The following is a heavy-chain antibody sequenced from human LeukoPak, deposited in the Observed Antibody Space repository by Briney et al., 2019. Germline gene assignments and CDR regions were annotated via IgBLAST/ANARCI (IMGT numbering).Heavy chain of an antibody. D-gene: IGHD3-3*01. J-gene: IGHJ6*03. CDR3: ARGADFWSGSTRYYYMDV. V-gene: IGHV4-59*01. Sequence: KPSETLSLTCTVSGGSISLYYWSWIRQPPGKGLEWIGYIYYSGSTNYNPSLKSRVTISVDTSKNQFSLKLSSVTAADTAVYYCARGADFWSGSTRYYYMDVWGNGTTVTVSS. CDR2: IYYSGST. CDR1: GGSISLYY.